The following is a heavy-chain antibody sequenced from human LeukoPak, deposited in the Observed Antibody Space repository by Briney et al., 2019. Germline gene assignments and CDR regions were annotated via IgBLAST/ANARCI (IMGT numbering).Heavy chain of an antibody. Sequence: SGTLSLTCTVSGGSISTYYWSWIRQPPGKGLEWIGYISYSGTTNYNPSLKSRVTISVDTSSNQFSLKLSSVTAADTAIYYCARKMYGSAWYDLWGQGTLVTVSS. CDR2: ISYSGTT. D-gene: IGHD6-19*01. CDR3: ARKMYGSAWYDL. CDR1: GGSISTYY. J-gene: IGHJ5*01. V-gene: IGHV4-59*01.